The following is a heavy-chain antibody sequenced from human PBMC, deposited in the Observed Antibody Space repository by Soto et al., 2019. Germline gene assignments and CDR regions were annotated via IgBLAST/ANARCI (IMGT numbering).Heavy chain of an antibody. V-gene: IGHV4-34*01. J-gene: IGHJ1*01. CDR2: INHSGST. Sequence: PSETLSLTCAVYGGSFSGYYWSWIRQPPGKGLEWIGVINHSGSTNYNPSLKSRVTISVDTSKNQFSLKLSSVTAADTAVYYCARGIYCSGGSCYPPRYFQHWGQGTLVTVSS. CDR3: ARGIYCSGGSCYPPRYFQH. D-gene: IGHD2-15*01. CDR1: GGSFSGYY.